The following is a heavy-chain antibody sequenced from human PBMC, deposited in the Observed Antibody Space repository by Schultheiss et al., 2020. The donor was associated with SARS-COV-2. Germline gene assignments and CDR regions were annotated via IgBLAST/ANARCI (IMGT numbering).Heavy chain of an antibody. V-gene: IGHV4-38-2*01. CDR2: IYYSGST. D-gene: IGHD6-19*01. CDR3: ARAVARTNYGMDV. J-gene: IGHJ6*02. Sequence: SETLSLTCAVSGYSISSGYYWGWIRQPPGKGLEWIGSIYYSGSTYYNPSLKSRVTISVDTSKNHFSLKLSSVTAADTAVYYCARAVARTNYGMDVWGQGTSVTVSS. CDR1: GYSISSGYY.